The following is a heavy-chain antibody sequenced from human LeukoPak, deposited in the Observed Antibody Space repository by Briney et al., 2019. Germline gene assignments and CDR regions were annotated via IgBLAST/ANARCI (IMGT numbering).Heavy chain of an antibody. Sequence: SETLSLTCTVSGGSISGYYWSWIRLPPGKGLEWIGYIYYSGSTDYNPSLKSRVTISVDTSKNQFSLKLSSVTAADTSVYYCARHGSTSFDYWGQGTLVTVSS. J-gene: IGHJ4*02. CDR1: GGSISGYY. CDR3: ARHGSTSFDY. V-gene: IGHV4-59*08. D-gene: IGHD1-26*01. CDR2: IYYSGST.